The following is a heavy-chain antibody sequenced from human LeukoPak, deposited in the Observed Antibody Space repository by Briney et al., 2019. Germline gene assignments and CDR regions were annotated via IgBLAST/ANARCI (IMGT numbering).Heavy chain of an antibody. Sequence: AGYLRFSCVASGFSFSSNSMNWVGQAPGKGLEGVSTISSGTGSYIYYADSVRGRFTISRDNAENSLYLQMNSLRAEDTAVYYCARCSGVFGSSRYWGRGTLASVSS. J-gene: IGHJ4*02. D-gene: IGHD6-6*01. CDR2: ISSGTGSYI. CDR3: ARCSGVFGSSRY. CDR1: GFSFSSNS. V-gene: IGHV3-21*01.